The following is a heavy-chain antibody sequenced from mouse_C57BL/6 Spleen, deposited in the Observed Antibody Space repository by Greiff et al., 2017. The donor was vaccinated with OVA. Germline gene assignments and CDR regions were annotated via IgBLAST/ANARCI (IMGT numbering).Heavy chain of an antibody. CDR3: ARHEDYYDYDHYFDY. D-gene: IGHD2-4*01. J-gene: IGHJ2*01. Sequence: QVQLQQSGAELVKPGASVKLSCTASGYTFTEYTIHWVKQRSGQGLEWIGWFYPGSGSIKYNEKFKDKATLTADKSSSTVYMELSRLTSDDSAVYFCARHEDYYDYDHYFDYWGQGTTLTVSS. V-gene: IGHV1-62-2*01. CDR2: FYPGSGSI. CDR1: GYTFTEYT.